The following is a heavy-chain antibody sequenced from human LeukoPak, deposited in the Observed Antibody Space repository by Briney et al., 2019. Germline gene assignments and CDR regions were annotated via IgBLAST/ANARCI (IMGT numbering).Heavy chain of an antibody. Sequence: SETLSLTCAVYGGSFSGYYWSWIRQPPGKGLEWIGEINHSGSTNYNPSLKSRVSMSVGASSTQFSLIMTSLTAADTAIYYCATSGWNGGGGFDPWGQGTLVIVSS. CDR3: ATSGWNGGGGFDP. J-gene: IGHJ5*02. V-gene: IGHV4-34*01. D-gene: IGHD3-16*01. CDR1: GGSFSGYY. CDR2: INHSGST.